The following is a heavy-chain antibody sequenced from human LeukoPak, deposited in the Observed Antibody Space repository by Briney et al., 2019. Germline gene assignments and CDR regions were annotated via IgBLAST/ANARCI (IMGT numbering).Heavy chain of an antibody. CDR1: GGSISSYY. V-gene: IGHV4-59*01. J-gene: IGHJ3*02. CDR2: IYYSGST. CDR3: ARIEHYGDYRFDI. Sequence: SETLSLTCTVSGGSISSYYWSWIRPPPGKGLAWIGYIYYSGSTDYNPSPKSRVTISVDPTKNQYSVKLSSVTAADTAVYYCARIEHYGDYRFDIWGQGTMVTVSS. D-gene: IGHD4-17*01.